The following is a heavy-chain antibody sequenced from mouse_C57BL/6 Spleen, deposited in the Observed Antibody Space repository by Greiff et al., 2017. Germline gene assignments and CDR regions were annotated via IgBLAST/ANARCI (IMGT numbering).Heavy chain of an antibody. CDR2: INPSTGGT. D-gene: IGHD3-1*01. J-gene: IGHJ1*03. V-gene: IGHV1-42*01. CDR1: GYSFTGYY. Sequence: VQLKQSGPELVKPGASVKISCKASGYSFTGYYMNWVKQSPEKSLEWIGEINPSTGGTTYNQKFKAKATLTVDKSSSTAYMQLKSLTSEDSAVYYCARSGSPYWYFDVWGTGTTVTVSS. CDR3: ARSGSPYWYFDV.